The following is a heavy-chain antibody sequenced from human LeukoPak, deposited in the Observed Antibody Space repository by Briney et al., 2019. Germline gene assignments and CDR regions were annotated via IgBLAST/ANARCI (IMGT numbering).Heavy chain of an antibody. Sequence: GESLKISRKGSGYSFTSYWIGWVRQMPGKGLEWMGIIYPGDSDTRYSPSFQGQVTISADKSISTAYLQWSSLKASDTAMYYCARLWEWLDLDYYYYYYMDVWGKGTTVTVSS. J-gene: IGHJ6*03. CDR3: ARLWEWLDLDYYYYYYMDV. CDR1: GYSFTSYW. CDR2: IYPGDSDT. D-gene: IGHD3-3*01. V-gene: IGHV5-51*01.